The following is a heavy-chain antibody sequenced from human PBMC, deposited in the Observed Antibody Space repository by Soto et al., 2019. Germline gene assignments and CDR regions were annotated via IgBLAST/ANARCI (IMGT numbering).Heavy chain of an antibody. CDR2: ISGSGGST. CDR1: GFTFSSYA. J-gene: IGHJ4*02. V-gene: IGHV3-23*01. CDR3: AKDRHYDSSGYSYYFDY. D-gene: IGHD3-22*01. Sequence: DVQLLESGGGLVQPGGSLRLSCAASGFTFSSYAMSWVRQAPGKGLEWVSAISGSGGSTYYADSVKGRFTISRDNSKNTLYLQMNSLRAEDTAVYYCAKDRHYDSSGYSYYFDYWGQGTLVTVSS.